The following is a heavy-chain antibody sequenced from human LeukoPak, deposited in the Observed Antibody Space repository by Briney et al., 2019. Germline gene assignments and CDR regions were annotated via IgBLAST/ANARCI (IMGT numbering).Heavy chain of an antibody. CDR3: AREVLGGDAFDI. CDR2: ISPGGPT. D-gene: IGHD3-16*01. J-gene: IGHJ3*02. CDR1: GFPFSSHG. Sequence: GGSLRLSCAGSGFPFSSHGMNWVRQAPGKGLEWVSGISPGGPTYYADSVKGRFTISRDNAKNSLYLQMNSLRAEDTAVYYCAREVLGGDAFDIWGQGTMVTVSS. V-gene: IGHV3-69-1*01.